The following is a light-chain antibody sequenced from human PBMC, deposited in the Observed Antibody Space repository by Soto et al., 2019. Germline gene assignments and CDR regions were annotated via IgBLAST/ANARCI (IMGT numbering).Light chain of an antibody. CDR1: QSVSSSY. Sequence: IVFTQSAGTLSFSPGERSTLSCMASQSVSSSYLAWYQQKPGQAARLLIYGASSRATGIPDRFSGSGSGTDFTLTISRLEPEDFAVYYCQQYGSSPQTFGEGTKVDIK. CDR3: QQYGSSPQT. V-gene: IGKV3-20*01. J-gene: IGKJ1*01. CDR2: GAS.